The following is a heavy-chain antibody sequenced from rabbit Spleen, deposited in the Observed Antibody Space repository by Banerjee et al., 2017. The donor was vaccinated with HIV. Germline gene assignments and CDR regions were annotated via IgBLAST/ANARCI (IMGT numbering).Heavy chain of an antibody. CDR1: GFDFTNYYM. Sequence: QEQLVESGGGLVQPGGSLKLSCKASGFDFTNYYMSWVRQAPGKGLEWISCIAGSSSGFTYSATWAKGRFTISKTSSTTVTLQMTSLTVADTATYFCARDTGSSFSSYGMDLWGPGTLVT. J-gene: IGHJ6*01. V-gene: IGHV1S45*01. D-gene: IGHD8-1*01. CDR2: IAGSSSGFT. CDR3: ARDTGSSFSSYGMDL.